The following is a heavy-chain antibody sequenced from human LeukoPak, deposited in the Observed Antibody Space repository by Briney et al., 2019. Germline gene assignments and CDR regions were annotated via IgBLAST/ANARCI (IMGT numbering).Heavy chain of an antibody. CDR2: IYYSGST. D-gene: IGHD1-26*01. CDR1: GGSISSGGYY. Sequence: SQTLSFTCTVSGGSISSGGYYWSWIRQHPGKGLEWIGYIYYSGSTYYNPSLKSRVTISVDTSKNQFSLKLSSVTAADTAVYYCAREASGSYSGFDYWGQGTLVTVSS. J-gene: IGHJ4*02. V-gene: IGHV4-31*03. CDR3: AREASGSYSGFDY.